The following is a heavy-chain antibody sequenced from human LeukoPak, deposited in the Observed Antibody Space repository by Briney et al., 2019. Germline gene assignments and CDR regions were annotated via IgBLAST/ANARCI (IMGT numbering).Heavy chain of an antibody. CDR3: ARNGVFDY. D-gene: IGHD3-10*01. V-gene: IGHV1-46*01. Sequence: GASVKVSCKASGYTFTTYNIHWLRQAPGQGLEWMGIINPGGYYTTYAQKFQGRVTMTRDTSTSTVHMELSSLTSEDTAVYYCARNGVFDYWGQRTLVTVSS. CDR1: GYTFTTYN. CDR2: INPGGYYT. J-gene: IGHJ4*02.